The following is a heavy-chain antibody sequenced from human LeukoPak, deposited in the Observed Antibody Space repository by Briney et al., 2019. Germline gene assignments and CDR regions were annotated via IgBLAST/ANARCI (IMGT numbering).Heavy chain of an antibody. CDR3: AKDIGVVGALDY. CDR2: IWYDGSNK. J-gene: IGHJ4*02. V-gene: IGHV3-33*06. CDR1: GFTFSSYG. Sequence: GRSLRLSCAASGFTFSSYGMHWVRQAPGKGLEWVAVIWYDGSNKYYADSVKGRFTISRDNSKNTLYLQMNSLRAEDTAVYYCAKDIGVVGALDYWGQGTLVTVSS. D-gene: IGHD1-26*01.